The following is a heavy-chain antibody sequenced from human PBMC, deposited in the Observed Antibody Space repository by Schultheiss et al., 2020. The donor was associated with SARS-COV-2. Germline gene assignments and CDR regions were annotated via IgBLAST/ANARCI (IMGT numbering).Heavy chain of an antibody. CDR1: GGSFSGYY. J-gene: IGHJ4*02. CDR3: ARVASYYDILTGYYSKYYFDY. CDR2: INHSGST. Sequence: GSLRLSCAVYGGSFSGYYWSWIRQPPGKGLEWIGEINHSGSTNYNPSLKSRVTISVDTSKNQFSLKLSSVTAADTAVYYCARVASYYDILTGYYSKYYFDYWGQGTLVTVSS. V-gene: IGHV4-34*01. D-gene: IGHD3-9*01.